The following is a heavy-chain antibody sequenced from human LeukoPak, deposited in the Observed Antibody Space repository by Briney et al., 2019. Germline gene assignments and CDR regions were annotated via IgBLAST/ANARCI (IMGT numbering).Heavy chain of an antibody. J-gene: IGHJ4*02. V-gene: IGHV3-33*07. CDR3: ARDRDHYYGSGSYGY. D-gene: IGHD3-10*01. CDR2: IWYDGSNK. Sequence: GGSLRLSCAASGFIFSRYWMSWVRQAPGKGLEWVAVIWYDGSNKYYADSVKGRFTISRDNSKNTLYLQMNSLRAEDTAVYYCARDRDHYYGSGSYGYWGQGTLVTVSS. CDR1: GFIFSRYW.